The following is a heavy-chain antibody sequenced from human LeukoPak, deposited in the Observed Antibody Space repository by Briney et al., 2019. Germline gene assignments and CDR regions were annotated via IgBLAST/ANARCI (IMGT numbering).Heavy chain of an antibody. CDR1: GFTVSGNY. V-gene: IGHV3-53*01. CDR3: AREVKYYYDSSGYSRSHYYYYYYMDV. Sequence: GGSLRLSCAVSGFTVSGNYMSWVRQAPGKGLEWVSLIYSGGTTYYADSVKGRFTISRDNSKNTLYLQMNSLRAEDTAVYYCAREVKYYYDSSGYSRSHYYYYYYMDVWGKGTTVTISS. J-gene: IGHJ6*03. D-gene: IGHD3-22*01. CDR2: IYSGGTT.